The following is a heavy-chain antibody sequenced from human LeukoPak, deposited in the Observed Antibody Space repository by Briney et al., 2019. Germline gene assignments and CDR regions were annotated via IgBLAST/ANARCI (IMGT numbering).Heavy chain of an antibody. CDR1: GGSISSYY. Sequence: SETLSLTCTVSGGSISSYYWSWIRQSPGKGLECIGYIHYTGSTNYNPSLKSRVTISVETSKNQFSLKLSSVTAADTAVYYCARRLGGIAAAVDYWGQGTLVTVSS. D-gene: IGHD6-13*01. CDR2: IHYTGST. V-gene: IGHV4-59*12. J-gene: IGHJ4*02. CDR3: ARRLGGIAAAVDY.